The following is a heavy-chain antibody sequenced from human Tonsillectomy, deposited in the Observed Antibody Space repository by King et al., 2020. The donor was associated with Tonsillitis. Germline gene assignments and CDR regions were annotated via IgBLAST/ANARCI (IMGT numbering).Heavy chain of an antibody. CDR3: ANKYYDYDWGSYDNWFDP. V-gene: IGHV4-39*07. D-gene: IGHD3-16*01. CDR1: GGSISSSSYY. Sequence: QLQESGPGLVKPSETLSLTCTVSGGSISSSSYYWGWIRQPPGQGLEWIGSIYYSGSTYYNPSLKSRVTISVDTSKNQFSLKLSSVTAADTAVYYCANKYYDYDWGSYDNWFDPWGQGTLVTVSS. CDR2: IYYSGST. J-gene: IGHJ5*02.